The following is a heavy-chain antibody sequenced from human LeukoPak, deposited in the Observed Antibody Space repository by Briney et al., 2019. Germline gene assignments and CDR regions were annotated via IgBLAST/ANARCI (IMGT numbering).Heavy chain of an antibody. CDR2: ISGSGGST. D-gene: IGHD4-11*01. J-gene: IGHJ4*02. CDR3: SKEHDYSNYYYFDY. CDR1: GFTFSSYA. Sequence: GGSLRLSCAASGFTFSSYAMSWVRQAPGKGLEWVSSISGSGGSTYYTDSVKGRFTISRDNSKNTLYLQMNSLRAGDTAVYYCSKEHDYSNYYYFDYWGQGTLVTVSS. V-gene: IGHV3-23*01.